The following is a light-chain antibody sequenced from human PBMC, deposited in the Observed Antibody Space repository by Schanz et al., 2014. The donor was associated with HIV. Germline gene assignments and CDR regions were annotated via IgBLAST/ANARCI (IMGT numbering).Light chain of an antibody. CDR2: GAF. J-gene: IGKJ4*01. Sequence: EIVLTQSPGTLSLSPGERATLSCRASQSVRSSYLAWYQQKPGQAPRLLIYGAFTRATGIPVRFSGRGSGTEFTLTISGLQSEDFAVYYCQQYGSSPLTFGGGTKVEIK. CDR1: QSVRSSY. CDR3: QQYGSSPLT. V-gene: IGKV3-20*01.